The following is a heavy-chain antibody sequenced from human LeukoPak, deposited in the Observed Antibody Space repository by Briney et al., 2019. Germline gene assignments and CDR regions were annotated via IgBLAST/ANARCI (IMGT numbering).Heavy chain of an antibody. D-gene: IGHD5-18*01. CDR2: ISSSSSYI. CDR1: GFTFSSYW. J-gene: IGHJ4*02. CDR3: ARGETAMVDY. V-gene: IGHV3-21*01. Sequence: GGSLRLSCAASGFTFSSYWMSWVRQAPGKGLEWVSSISSSSSYIYYADSVKGRFTISRDNAKNSLYLQMNSLRAEDTAVYYCARGETAMVDYWGQGTLVTVSS.